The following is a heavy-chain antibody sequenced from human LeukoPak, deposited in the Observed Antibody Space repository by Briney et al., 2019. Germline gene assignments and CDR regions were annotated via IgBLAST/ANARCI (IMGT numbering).Heavy chain of an antibody. D-gene: IGHD1-26*01. V-gene: IGHV1-8*03. Sequence: ASVKVSCKASGYTFTSYDINWVRQATGQGLEWMGWMNPNSGNTGYAQKFQGRVTITRNTSISTAYMELSSLRSEDTAVYYCARDHGGSYPADYWGQGTLVTVSS. J-gene: IGHJ4*02. CDR2: MNPNSGNT. CDR1: GYTFTSYD. CDR3: ARDHGGSYPADY.